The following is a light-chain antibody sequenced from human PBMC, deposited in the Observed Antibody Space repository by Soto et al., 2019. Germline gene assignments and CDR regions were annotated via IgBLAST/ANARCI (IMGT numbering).Light chain of an antibody. Sequence: EILLTQSPDTLSLTTREGATLSCRASESVSSHLAWYQQKPGQAPRLLIYDSSTRATGIPARFSGSESGTEFTLTISSLQSEDFAVYYCHHYHNWPMTFGQGTRLEIK. V-gene: IGKV3-15*01. CDR2: DSS. CDR3: HHYHNWPMT. CDR1: ESVSSH. J-gene: IGKJ5*01.